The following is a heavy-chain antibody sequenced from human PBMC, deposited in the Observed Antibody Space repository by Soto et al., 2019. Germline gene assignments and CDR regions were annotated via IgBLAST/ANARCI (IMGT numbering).Heavy chain of an antibody. CDR3: TRPQFEFGSYFGLDV. CDR1: GYTFTNYD. Sequence: QVHLVQSGAEVKQPGASVRVSCKASGYTFTNYDITWVRQATGQGLEWMGWMNPDSENTGSPQKFQGRVTMTVNTSINTAYMELTSLRSEDTAVYYCTRPQFEFGSYFGLDVWGQGTTVTVSS. J-gene: IGHJ6*02. D-gene: IGHD3-10*01. CDR2: MNPDSENT. V-gene: IGHV1-8*01.